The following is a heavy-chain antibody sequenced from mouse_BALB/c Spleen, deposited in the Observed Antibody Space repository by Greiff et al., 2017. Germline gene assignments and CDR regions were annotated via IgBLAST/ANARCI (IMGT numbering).Heavy chain of an antibody. CDR2: INPSNGGT. CDR1: GYTFTSYY. J-gene: IGHJ3*01. V-gene: IGHV1S81*02. D-gene: IGHD2-10*02. Sequence: VQLQQPGAELVKPGASVKLSCKASGYTFTSYYMYWVKQRPGQGLEWIGGINPSNGGTNFNEKFKSKATLTVDKSSSTAYMQLSSLTSEDSAVYYCTRQEYGNYVGFAYWGQGTLVTVSA. CDR3: TRQEYGNYVGFAY.